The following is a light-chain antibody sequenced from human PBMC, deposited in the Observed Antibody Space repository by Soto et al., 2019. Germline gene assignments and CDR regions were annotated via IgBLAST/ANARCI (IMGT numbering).Light chain of an antibody. CDR3: SSYTTGSTLPWV. CDR2: GVN. J-gene: IGLJ1*01. V-gene: IGLV2-14*01. CDR1: TNDIGTYEY. Sequence: QSVLTQPASVSGSPGQSITISCTGSTNDIGTYEYVSWHQHHPGIAPKLIIFGVNDRPSGMSDRFAASKSGNTASLTIFGLQREEEDVYYCSSYTTGSTLPWVFGTGTKVTVL.